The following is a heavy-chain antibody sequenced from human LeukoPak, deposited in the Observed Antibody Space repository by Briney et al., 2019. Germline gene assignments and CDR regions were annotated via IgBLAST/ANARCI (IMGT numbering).Heavy chain of an antibody. Sequence: SETLSLTCAVYGGSFSGYYWSWIRQPPGKGLEWIGEINHSGSTNYNPSLKSRATISVDTSKNQFSLKLSSVTAADTAVYYCARGSSSSGFDPWGQGTLVTVSS. CDR1: GGSFSGYY. D-gene: IGHD6-6*01. CDR2: INHSGST. CDR3: ARGSSSSGFDP. J-gene: IGHJ5*02. V-gene: IGHV4-34*01.